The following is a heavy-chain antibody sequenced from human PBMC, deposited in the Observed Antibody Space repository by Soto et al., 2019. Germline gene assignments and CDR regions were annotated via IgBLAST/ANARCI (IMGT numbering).Heavy chain of an antibody. V-gene: IGHV3-30*18. Sequence: QVKLVESGGGVVQPGQSLRISCAASGFSFSAYGMHWVRQAPGRGLEWVAVISSDGINKHYGVFAKGRFTISRDNYKNTVHLQMKSLRPEDTAAYYCVKTGESGYDWGWFGPWGQGTLVTVSS. J-gene: IGHJ5*02. CDR1: GFSFSAYG. D-gene: IGHD5-12*01. CDR2: ISSDGINK. CDR3: VKTGESGYDWGWFGP.